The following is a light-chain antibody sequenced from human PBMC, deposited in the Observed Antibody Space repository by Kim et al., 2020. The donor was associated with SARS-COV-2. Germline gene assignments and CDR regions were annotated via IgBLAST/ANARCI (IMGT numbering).Light chain of an antibody. V-gene: IGKV1-33*01. CDR3: QQYVYLPYT. CDR2: DAY. CDR1: QEINKY. J-gene: IGKJ2*01. Sequence: DVQMTQFPSSLSASVGDRITLTCQASQEINKYLNWYQQKQGQAPELLIYDAYTLETGVTSRFSGSRSEAGFTLTISSLRPEDIGTYYCQQYVYLPYTFGQGTKLEI.